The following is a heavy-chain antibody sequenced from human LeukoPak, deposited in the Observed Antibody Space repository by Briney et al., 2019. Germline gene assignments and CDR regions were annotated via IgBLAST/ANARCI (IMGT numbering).Heavy chain of an antibody. CDR1: GGSISSGGYS. CDR3: ARGQATVVTREANFDY. V-gene: IGHV4-31*03. Sequence: SETLSLTCTVSGGSISSGGYSWSWIRQHPGKGLEWIGYIYYSGSTYYNPSLKSRVTISVDTSKNQFSLKLSSVTAADTAVYYCARGQATVVTREANFDYWGQGTLVTVSS. D-gene: IGHD4-23*01. CDR2: IYYSGST. J-gene: IGHJ4*02.